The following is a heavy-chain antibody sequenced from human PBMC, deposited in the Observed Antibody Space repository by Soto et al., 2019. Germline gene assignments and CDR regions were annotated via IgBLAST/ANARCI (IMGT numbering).Heavy chain of an antibody. D-gene: IGHD2-15*01. V-gene: IGHV1-69*02. Sequence: QVQLVQSGAEVKKPGSSVKVSCKSSGGTFSSYTISWVRQAPGQGLEWMGRIIPILGVTNYAQKFQGRVTITADKSTSTAYVDLSSLSSEDTAVYYCARDGQVAVVTKTLDYYYEGMDAWGQGTTVTVSS. CDR1: GGTFSSYT. J-gene: IGHJ6*02. CDR2: IIPILGVT. CDR3: ARDGQVAVVTKTLDYYYEGMDA.